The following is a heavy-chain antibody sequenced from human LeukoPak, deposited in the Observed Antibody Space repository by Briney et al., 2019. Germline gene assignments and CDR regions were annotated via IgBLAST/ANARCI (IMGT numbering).Heavy chain of an antibody. Sequence: SETLSLTCTVSGYSISSGYYWGWIRQPPGKGLEWIGEINHSGSTNYNPSLKSRVTISVDTSKNQFSLKLSSVTAADTAVYYCAGTYYYDSSGYNAFDYWGQGTLVTVSS. V-gene: IGHV4-38-2*02. J-gene: IGHJ4*02. D-gene: IGHD3-22*01. CDR1: GYSISSGYY. CDR2: INHSGST. CDR3: AGTYYYDSSGYNAFDY.